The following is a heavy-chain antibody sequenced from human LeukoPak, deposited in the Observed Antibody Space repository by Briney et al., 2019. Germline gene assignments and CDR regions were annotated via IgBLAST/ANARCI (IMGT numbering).Heavy chain of an antibody. CDR3: ARAYGDYVNWFDP. V-gene: IGHV4-39*07. Sequence: SQTLSLTCTVSGCSISSSSYYWCWIRQPPGKGLEWSGSIYYSGSTYYNPSLKSRATISVDTSKNQFSLKLSSVTAADTAVYYCARAYGDYVNWFDPWGQGTLVTVSS. CDR2: IYYSGST. D-gene: IGHD4-17*01. J-gene: IGHJ5*02. CDR1: GCSISSSSYY.